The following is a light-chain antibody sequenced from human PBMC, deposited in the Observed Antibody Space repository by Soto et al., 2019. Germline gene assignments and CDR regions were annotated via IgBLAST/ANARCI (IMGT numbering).Light chain of an antibody. Sequence: QSVLTQPRSVSGSPGQSVTISCTGTSSDVGAYNYVSWYQQHPGKAPKFMIYEVSNRPSGLSNRFSGSKSGNTASLTISGLQTEDEADYYCTSYSSSTTLVFGTGTKLTVL. J-gene: IGLJ1*01. V-gene: IGLV2-14*01. CDR2: EVS. CDR3: TSYSSSTTLV. CDR1: SSDVGAYNY.